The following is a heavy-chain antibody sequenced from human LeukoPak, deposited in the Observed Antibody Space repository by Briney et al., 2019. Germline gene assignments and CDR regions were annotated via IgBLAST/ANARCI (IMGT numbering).Heavy chain of an antibody. V-gene: IGHV1-2*06. CDR3: AVPYYYDSSGYSFDY. Sequence: GASVKVSCKASGYTFTGYYMHWVRQAPGQGLKWMGRINPNSGGTNYAQKFQGRVTMTRDTSISTAYMELSRLRSDDTAVYYCAVPYYYDSSGYSFDYWGQGTLVTVSS. J-gene: IGHJ4*02. D-gene: IGHD3-22*01. CDR1: GYTFTGYY. CDR2: INPNSGGT.